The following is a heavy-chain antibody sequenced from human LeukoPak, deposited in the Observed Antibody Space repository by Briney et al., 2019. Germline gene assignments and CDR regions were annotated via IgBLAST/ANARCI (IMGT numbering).Heavy chain of an antibody. CDR2: IYPDDSNT. Sequence: GESLKISCKGSGYSFTTYWIVWVRQMPGKGLEWMGIIYPDDSNTTYSPSFQGQVTISADKSISTAYLQWTSLKASDTAMYYCARLPGTGGYRERAYWGQGALVTVSS. CDR3: ARLPGTGGYRERAY. CDR1: GYSFTTYW. D-gene: IGHD2-8*02. J-gene: IGHJ4*02. V-gene: IGHV5-51*01.